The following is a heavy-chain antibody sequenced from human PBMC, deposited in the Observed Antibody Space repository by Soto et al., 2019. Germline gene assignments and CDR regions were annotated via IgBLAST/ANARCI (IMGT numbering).Heavy chain of an antibody. V-gene: IGHV1-18*01. D-gene: IGHD3-9*01. CDR2: VGTANANT. J-gene: IGHJ4*02. Sequence: ASVEVSCKXSGYTFTAYGLAWLRQAPGQRPEWLGWVGTANANTNYAEKFQGRVTMTSDRSTTTTYMELRSLRSDDTAVYYCARELNTDPTAYYSFAYWGQGTLVTVSS. CDR1: GYTFTAYG. CDR3: ARELNTDPTAYYSFAY.